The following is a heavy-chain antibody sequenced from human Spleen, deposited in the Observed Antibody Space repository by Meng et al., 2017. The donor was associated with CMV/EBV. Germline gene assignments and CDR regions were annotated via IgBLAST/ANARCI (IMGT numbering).Heavy chain of an antibody. CDR1: AGSSTCAIHY. CDR3: ARDCSSTSCPLDS. Sequence: SAGSSTCAIHYLSSVRQRARRGLGWIGYAHYSATTSYNPSLKSRITISVATSKNQFSLELRFVTAADTAVYHCARDCSSTSCPLDSWGQGTLVTVSS. V-gene: IGHV4-31*02. CDR2: AHYSATT. D-gene: IGHD2-2*01. J-gene: IGHJ5*01.